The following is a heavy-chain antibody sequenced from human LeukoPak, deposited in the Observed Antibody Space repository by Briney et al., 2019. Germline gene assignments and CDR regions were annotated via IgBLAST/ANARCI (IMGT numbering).Heavy chain of an antibody. CDR1: GYSFTSYW. CDR2: IYPADSDT. V-gene: IGHV5-51*01. J-gene: IGHJ4*02. Sequence: GDSLKISCKGSGYSFTSYWIAWVRQMPGKGLEALGVIYPADSDTRYSPSFQGQVTISADKSISNAYLQWSSLKASDTAMYYCARREYASAWPFDYWGQGTLVTVSS. D-gene: IGHD6-19*01. CDR3: ARREYASAWPFDY.